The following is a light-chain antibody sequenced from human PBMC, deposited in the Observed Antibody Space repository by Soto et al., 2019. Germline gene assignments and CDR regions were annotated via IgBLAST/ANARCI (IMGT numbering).Light chain of an antibody. CDR3: MQALQTPLT. Sequence: DIVMTQSPLSLPVTPGEPASISCRSSQSLLHSNGYNYLDWYLQKPGQSPQLLIYLGSNRASGVTDTXSGSGSGPDFTLKISRVEAEDVGVYYCMQALQTPLTFGGGTKVEIK. CDR2: LGS. J-gene: IGKJ4*01. CDR1: QSLLHSNGYNY. V-gene: IGKV2-28*01.